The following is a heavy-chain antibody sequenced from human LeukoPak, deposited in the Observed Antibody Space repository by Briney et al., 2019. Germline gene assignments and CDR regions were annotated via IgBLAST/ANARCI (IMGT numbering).Heavy chain of an antibody. V-gene: IGHV4-30-2*01. CDR2: IYHSGST. Sequence: SQTLSLTCTVSGGSISSGGYYWSWIRQPPGKGLKWIGYIYHSGSTYYNPSLKSRVTISVDRSKNQFSLKLSSVTAADTAVYYCARDRAGPAAYSEVSDGIWGQGTMVTVSS. CDR1: GGSISSGGYY. D-gene: IGHD2-2*01. CDR3: ARDRAGPAAYSEVSDGI. J-gene: IGHJ3*02.